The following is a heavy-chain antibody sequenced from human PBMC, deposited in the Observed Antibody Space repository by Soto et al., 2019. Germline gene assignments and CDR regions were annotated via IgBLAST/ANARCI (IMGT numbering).Heavy chain of an antibody. CDR1: GGSFSGYY. V-gene: IGHV4-34*01. Sequence: TLSLTCAVYGGSFSGYYWSWIRQPPGKGLEWIGEINHSGSTNYNPSLKSRVTISVDTSKNQFSLKLSSVTAADTAVYYCARGYAGATLNYYYYYGMDVWGQGTTVTVSS. D-gene: IGHD1-26*01. CDR3: ARGYAGATLNYYYYYGMDV. J-gene: IGHJ6*02. CDR2: INHSGST.